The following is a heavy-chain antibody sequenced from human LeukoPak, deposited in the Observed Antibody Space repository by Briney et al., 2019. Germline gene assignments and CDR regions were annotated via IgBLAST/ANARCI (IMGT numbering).Heavy chain of an antibody. V-gene: IGHV3-23*01. CDR2: TSSSDPGT. J-gene: IGHJ4*02. CDR3: TRDLGWLHYED. D-gene: IGHD5-12*01. CDR1: GFPLSSYA. Sequence: PGGSLRLSCAASGFPLSSYAMSWVRQGPGKGLEWVAATSSSDPGTYHADSVRGRFTISRDNSKNTLYLQLNSLRADDTAIYYCTRDLGWLHYEDWGQGTLVTVSS.